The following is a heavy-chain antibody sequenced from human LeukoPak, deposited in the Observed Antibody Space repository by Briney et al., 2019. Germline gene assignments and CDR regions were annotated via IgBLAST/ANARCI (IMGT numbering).Heavy chain of an antibody. Sequence: GGSLRLSCAASGFTFSSFGMHWVRQAPGKGLEWVAVIWHDGSNKDYADSVKGRLAISRDNSKKTLYLEMNSLRAEDTAVYYCARDRWTYTYYFDYWGQGTLVTVSS. CDR1: GFTFSSFG. CDR2: IWHDGSNK. J-gene: IGHJ4*02. D-gene: IGHD5-12*01. V-gene: IGHV3-33*01. CDR3: ARDRWTYTYYFDY.